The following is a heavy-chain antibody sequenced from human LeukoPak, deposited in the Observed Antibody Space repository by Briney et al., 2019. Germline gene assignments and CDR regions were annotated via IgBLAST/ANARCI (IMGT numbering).Heavy chain of an antibody. CDR2: ISSSCSYI. D-gene: IGHD3-22*01. CDR1: GFTFSSYS. CDR3: ARVTYYYDSSGYYPIQYYFDY. Sequence: PGGSLRLSCAASGFTFSSYSMNWVRQAPGKGLEWVSSISSSCSYIYYADSVKGRFTISRDNAKNSLYLQMNSLGAEDTAVYYCARVTYYYDSSGYYPIQYYFDYWGQGTLVTVSS. J-gene: IGHJ4*02. V-gene: IGHV3-21*01.